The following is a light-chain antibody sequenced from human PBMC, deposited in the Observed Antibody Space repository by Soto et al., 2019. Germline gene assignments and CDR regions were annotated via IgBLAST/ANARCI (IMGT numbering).Light chain of an antibody. V-gene: IGKV3-11*01. Sequence: ELVLTQSPPTLSLSPGERATLSCRASQSVSSYLAWYQQRPGQAPRLLIYDASNRATGVPARFSGSGSGTDFTLTISSLEPEDFAVYYCQQRSSWPPTFGQGTRLEIK. CDR1: QSVSSY. J-gene: IGKJ5*01. CDR2: DAS. CDR3: QQRSSWPPT.